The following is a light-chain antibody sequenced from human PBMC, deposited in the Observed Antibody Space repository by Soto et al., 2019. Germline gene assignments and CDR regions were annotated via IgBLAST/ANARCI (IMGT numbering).Light chain of an antibody. V-gene: IGKV3-20*01. CDR3: QRYDNFRT. CDR1: QSVRSNF. Sequence: EIVMTQSPATLSVSPGERATLSCRASQSVRSNFLAWYQQKPGQAPRLLIYGASNRATGIPDRFSGSGSGTDFTLTITRLEPEDFAMYYCQRYDNFRTFGQGTKVDIK. J-gene: IGKJ1*01. CDR2: GAS.